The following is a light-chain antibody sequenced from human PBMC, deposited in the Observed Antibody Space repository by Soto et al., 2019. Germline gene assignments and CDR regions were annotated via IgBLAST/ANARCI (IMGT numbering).Light chain of an antibody. V-gene: IGLV2-14*01. CDR2: EVT. Sequence: QSALTQPASVSGSPGQSITISCTGSTTDLGAYDYVSWYQQHPGQVPKLIIFEVTNRPSGVPDRFSGSKSGNTASLTISGLQADDEADYYCSSYTIRGLFVFGTGTKVTVL. CDR1: TTDLGAYDY. CDR3: SSYTIRGLFV. J-gene: IGLJ1*01.